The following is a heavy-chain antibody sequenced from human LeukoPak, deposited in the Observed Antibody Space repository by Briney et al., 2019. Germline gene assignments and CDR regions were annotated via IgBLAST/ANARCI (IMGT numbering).Heavy chain of an antibody. D-gene: IGHD3-3*01. CDR1: GFTFGDYA. CDR3: TRDDFWSGYYPPRDY. J-gene: IGHJ4*02. CDR2: IRSKTYGGTT. Sequence: GGSLRLSCTASGFTFGDYAMSWFRQAPGKGLEWVGFIRSKTYGGTTEYAASVKGRFTISRDDSKSIAYLQMNSLKTEDTAVYYCTRDDFWSGYYPPRDYWGQGTLVTVSS. V-gene: IGHV3-49*03.